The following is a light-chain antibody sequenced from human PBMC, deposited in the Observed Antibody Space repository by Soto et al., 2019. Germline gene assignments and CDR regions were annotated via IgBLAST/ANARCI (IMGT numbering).Light chain of an antibody. CDR3: QQYGSSIT. Sequence: EVVLTQSPATLSLSPGERATLSCRASQNVRTFLDWYQQKPGQAPRLLIYGASSRATGIPDRFSGSGSGTDFTLPISRLEPEDFAVYYCQQYGSSITFGQGTRLEIK. V-gene: IGKV3-20*01. J-gene: IGKJ5*01. CDR1: QNVRTF. CDR2: GAS.